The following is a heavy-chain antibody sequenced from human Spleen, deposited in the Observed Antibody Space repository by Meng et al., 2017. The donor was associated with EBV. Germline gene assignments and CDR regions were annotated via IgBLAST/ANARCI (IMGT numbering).Heavy chain of an antibody. J-gene: IGHJ5*02. D-gene: IGHD3-10*01. CDR3: TRAGASLSPPS. CDR2: IYYTGNT. CDR1: GGSGSSGSYY. Sequence: QWQLQRSGRRLVKPSETLSLTCTVSGGSGSSGSYYWNWIRQPPGKGLEWIGYIYYTGNTNYNPSLKSRVSMSIDTSTNQFSLNLSPVTAADTAIYYCTRAGASLSPPSWGQGTLVTVSS. V-gene: IGHV4-61*01.